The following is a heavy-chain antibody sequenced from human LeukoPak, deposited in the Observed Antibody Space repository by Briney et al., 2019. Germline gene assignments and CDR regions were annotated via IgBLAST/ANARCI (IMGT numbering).Heavy chain of an antibody. Sequence: GRSLRLSCTSSGFSFCDYGMSWVRQAPGKGLEWVSFIRSTTHSGTTEYAASAKGRFTMSRDDSKRIAYLQMNSLKIEDTAVYYCTRAPYNSENYPYCFDFWGQGTLVTVSS. CDR1: GFSFCDYG. J-gene: IGHJ4*02. CDR3: TRAPYNSENYPYCFDF. D-gene: IGHD1-7*01. V-gene: IGHV3-49*04. CDR2: IRSTTHSGTT.